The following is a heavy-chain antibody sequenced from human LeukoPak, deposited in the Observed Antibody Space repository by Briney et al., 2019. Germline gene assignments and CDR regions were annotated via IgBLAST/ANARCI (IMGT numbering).Heavy chain of an antibody. D-gene: IGHD3-3*01. Sequence: GGSLKLSCGGSGFSFSSYAMSWVRQAPGKGLEWVSGISTSGGSTSYADSVKGRFTIFRDNSKNIPFLQMNSLGAEDTALYYCAKGNGDFRSGYFSYYFYYIDVWGKGTTVTVSS. CDR1: GFSFSSYA. CDR2: ISTSGGST. V-gene: IGHV3-23*01. J-gene: IGHJ6*03. CDR3: AKGNGDFRSGYFSYYFYYIDV.